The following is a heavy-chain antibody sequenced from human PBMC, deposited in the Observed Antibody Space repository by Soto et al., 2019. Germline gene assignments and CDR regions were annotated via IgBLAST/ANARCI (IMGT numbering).Heavy chain of an antibody. D-gene: IGHD2-15*01. J-gene: IGHJ4*02. Sequence: SETLSLTCAVSGCSTSSGGYSWSWIRQPPGKGLEWIGYIYHSGSTYYNPSLKSRVTISVDRSKNQFSLKLSSVTAADTAVYYCAGGQVVAAQHWGQGTLVTVSS. CDR2: IYHSGST. CDR3: AGGQVVAAQH. V-gene: IGHV4-30-2*01. CDR1: GCSTSSGGYS.